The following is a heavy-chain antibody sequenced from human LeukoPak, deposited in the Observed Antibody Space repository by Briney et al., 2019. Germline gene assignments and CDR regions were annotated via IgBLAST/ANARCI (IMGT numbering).Heavy chain of an antibody. D-gene: IGHD3-10*01. J-gene: IGHJ4*02. Sequence: PSQTLFLTCTVSGGSISSGDYYWSWIRQPPGKGLEWIGYIYYSGSTYYNPSLKSRVTISVDTSKNQFSLKLSSVTAADTAVYYCARDGYYGSGSYGVVDYWGQGTLVTVSS. V-gene: IGHV4-30-4*01. CDR1: GGSISSGDYY. CDR3: ARDGYYGSGSYGVVDY. CDR2: IYYSGST.